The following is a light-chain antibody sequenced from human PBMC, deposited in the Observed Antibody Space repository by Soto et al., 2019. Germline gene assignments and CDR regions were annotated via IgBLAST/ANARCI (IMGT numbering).Light chain of an antibody. CDR2: DSS. CDR1: QSVSSY. J-gene: IGKJ1*01. CDR3: QHYNSYSEA. V-gene: IGKV3-11*01. Sequence: EIVLTQFPATLSLSPGDGATLSCRASQSVSSYLAWYQQKRGQAPRLLIYDSSNRATGIPARFSGSGSGTEFTLTISSLQPDDFATYYCQHYNSYSEAFGQGTKVDIK.